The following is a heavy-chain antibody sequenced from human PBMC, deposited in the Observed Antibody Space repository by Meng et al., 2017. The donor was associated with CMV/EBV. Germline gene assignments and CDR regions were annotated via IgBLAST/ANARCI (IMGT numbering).Heavy chain of an antibody. D-gene: IGHD2-2*01. J-gene: IGHJ3*02. V-gene: IGHV3-20*01. CDR1: GFTFDDYG. CDR3: ARDSVPAATVALKAGAFDI. CDR2: INWNGGST. Sequence: GESLKISCAASGFTFDDYGMSWVRQAPGKGLEWVSGINWNGGSTGYADSVKGRFTISRDNAKNSLYLQMNSLRAEDTALYHCARDSVPAATVALKAGAFDIWGQGTMVTVSS.